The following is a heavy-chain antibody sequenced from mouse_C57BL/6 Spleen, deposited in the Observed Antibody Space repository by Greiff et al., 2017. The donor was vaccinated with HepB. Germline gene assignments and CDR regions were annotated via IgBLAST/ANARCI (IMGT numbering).Heavy chain of an antibody. CDR3: AREYGSYPPGFAY. CDR1: GFTFSSYA. V-gene: IGHV5-4*01. CDR2: ISVGGSYT. J-gene: IGHJ3*01. Sequence: EVQLVESGGGLVKPGGSLKLSCAASGFTFSSYAMSWVRQTPEKRLEWVATISVGGSYTYYPDNVKGRSTISRDNAKNNLYLQMSHLKSEDTAIYYCAREYGSYPPGFAYWGQGTLVTVSA. D-gene: IGHD1-1*02.